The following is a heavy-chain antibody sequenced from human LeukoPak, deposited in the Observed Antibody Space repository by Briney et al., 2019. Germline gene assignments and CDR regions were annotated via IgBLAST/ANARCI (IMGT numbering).Heavy chain of an antibody. D-gene: IGHD3-9*01. CDR1: GGSISSYY. CDR2: IYTSGST. CDR3: ARERSSYYDILTGYSGHYFDY. Sequence: SETLSLTCTVSGGSISSYYWSWIRQPAGKGLEWIGRIYTSGSTNYNPSLKSRVTMSVDTSKNQFSLKLSSVTAADTAVYYCARERSSYYDILTGYSGHYFDYWGQGTLVTVSS. J-gene: IGHJ4*02. V-gene: IGHV4-4*07.